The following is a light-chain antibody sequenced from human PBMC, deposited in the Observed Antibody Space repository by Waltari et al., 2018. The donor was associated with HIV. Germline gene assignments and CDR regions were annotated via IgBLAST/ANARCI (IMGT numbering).Light chain of an antibody. V-gene: IGLV2-14*01. Sequence: SALTQPASVSGSPGQSVTISRTGTSPDFDLHNFLPWYQQPPGQAPQLIIFGVNYRPSGISSRFSASKSGDTASLTISGLQSGDEADYYCTTYTDRNSLLIGSGTKLTVL. CDR3: TTYTDRNSLL. CDR1: SPDFDLHNF. CDR2: GVN. J-gene: IGLJ2*01.